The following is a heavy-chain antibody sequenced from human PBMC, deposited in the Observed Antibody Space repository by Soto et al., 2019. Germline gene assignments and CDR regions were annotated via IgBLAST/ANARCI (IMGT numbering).Heavy chain of an antibody. CDR3: AKDRGGWYYYYGMDV. Sequence: GGSLRLSCAASGFTFSSYGMHWVRQAPGKGLEWVAVISYDGSNKYYADSVKGRFTISRDNSKNTLYLQMNSLRAEDTAVYYCAKDRGGWYYYYGMDVWGQGTTVTVSS. V-gene: IGHV3-30*18. CDR1: GFTFSSYG. D-gene: IGHD6-19*01. J-gene: IGHJ6*02. CDR2: ISYDGSNK.